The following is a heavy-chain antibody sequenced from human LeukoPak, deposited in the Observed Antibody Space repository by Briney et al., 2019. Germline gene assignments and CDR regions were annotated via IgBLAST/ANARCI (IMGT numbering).Heavy chain of an antibody. Sequence: GGSLRLSCAASGFTFSSYWMHWVRQAPGKGLVWVSRINSDGSSTSYADSVKGRFTISRDNAKNTLYLQMNSLGADDTAVYYCTRGRWGEAFDIWGQGTMVTVSS. D-gene: IGHD4-23*01. CDR2: INSDGSST. CDR3: TRGRWGEAFDI. J-gene: IGHJ3*02. V-gene: IGHV3-74*01. CDR1: GFTFSSYW.